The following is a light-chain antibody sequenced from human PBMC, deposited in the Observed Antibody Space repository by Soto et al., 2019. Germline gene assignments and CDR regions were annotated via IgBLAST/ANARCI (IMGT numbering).Light chain of an antibody. J-gene: IGKJ3*01. CDR2: GAS. CDR1: ESVSSKY. Sequence: EIVLTQSPGTLSLSPGETATLSCSASESVSSKYLAWYQHKPGQAPRLLIYGASRRATGIPDRFSGSGSGTDFTFTISRLEPEDFAVYYCHQYGISPIFAFGPGTKVDIK. V-gene: IGKV3-20*01. CDR3: HQYGISPIFA.